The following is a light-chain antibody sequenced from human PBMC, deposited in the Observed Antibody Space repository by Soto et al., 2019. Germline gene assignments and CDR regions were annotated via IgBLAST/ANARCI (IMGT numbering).Light chain of an antibody. CDR3: HQYGSSPST. CDR2: DAS. Sequence: EIVLTQSPGTLSLSPGEIATLSCMASQSVSSSYLAWYQQKPGQAPRLLIYDASSRATGIPDRFSGSGSGTDFTLTISRLEPEDFAVYYCHQYGSSPSTFGQGTKVDIK. J-gene: IGKJ1*01. V-gene: IGKV3-20*01. CDR1: QSVSSSY.